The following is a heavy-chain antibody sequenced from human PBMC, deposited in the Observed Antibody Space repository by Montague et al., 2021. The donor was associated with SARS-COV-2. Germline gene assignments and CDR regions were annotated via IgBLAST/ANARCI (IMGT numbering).Heavy chain of an antibody. CDR2: IYYSGST. CDR3: ARGWVSPMLVVVIRGPFDY. D-gene: IGHD3-22*01. Sequence: SETLSLTCTVSGGSISSSSYYWGWIRQPPGKGLEWIGTIYYSGSTYYNPSLKSRVTISVDTSKNQFSLKLGSVTAADTAVYYCARGWVSPMLVVVIRGPFDYGGQGALVTVSS. J-gene: IGHJ4*02. CDR1: GGSISSSSYY. V-gene: IGHV4-39*07.